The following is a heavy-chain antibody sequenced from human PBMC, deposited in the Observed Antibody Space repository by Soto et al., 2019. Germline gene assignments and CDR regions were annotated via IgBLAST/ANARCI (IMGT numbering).Heavy chain of an antibody. Sequence: SETLSLTCTVSGGSISSGGYYWSWIRQHPGKGLEWIGYIYYSGSTYYNPSLKSRVTISVDTSKNQFSLKLSSVTAADTAVYYCERESRDIQVGYWGQGTLVTVSS. CDR3: ERESRDIQVGY. CDR2: IYYSGST. CDR1: GGSISSGGYY. V-gene: IGHV4-31*03. D-gene: IGHD3-9*01. J-gene: IGHJ4*02.